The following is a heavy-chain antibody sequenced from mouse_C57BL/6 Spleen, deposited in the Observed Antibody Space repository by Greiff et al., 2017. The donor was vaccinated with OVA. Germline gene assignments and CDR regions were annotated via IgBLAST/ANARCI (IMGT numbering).Heavy chain of an antibody. D-gene: IGHD2-5*01. Sequence: VQLQQSGAELVRPGDSVTPSCKASGYTFTDYEMHWVKQTPVHGLEWIGAIEPETGGTAYNQKFKGKAILTADKSSSTAYMELRSLTSEDSAVYYCTRGYRNYEGNYWGQGTTLAVSS. CDR3: TRGYRNYEGNY. CDR2: IEPETGGT. J-gene: IGHJ2*01. CDR1: GYTFTDYE. V-gene: IGHV1-15*01.